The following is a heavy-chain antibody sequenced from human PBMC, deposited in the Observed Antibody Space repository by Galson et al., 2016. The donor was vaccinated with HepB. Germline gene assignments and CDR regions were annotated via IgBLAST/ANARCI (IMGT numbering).Heavy chain of an antibody. CDR1: GGTFSSYA. D-gene: IGHD3-10*01. J-gene: IGHJ6*02. V-gene: IGHV1-69*13. Sequence: SVKVSCKDSGGTFSSYAISWVRQTPGQGLEWMGGIIPNFGPANYAQKFQGRVTITADVSTSTAYMELSSLRSEDTAMYYCATYSGSYFSDYYYYGMDVWCQGTTVTVSS. CDR3: ATYSGSYFSDYYYYGMDV. CDR2: IIPNFGPA.